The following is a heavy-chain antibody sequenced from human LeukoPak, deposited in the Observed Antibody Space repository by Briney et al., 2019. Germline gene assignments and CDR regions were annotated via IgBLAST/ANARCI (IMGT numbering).Heavy chain of an antibody. CDR2: IRGSGGST. Sequence: GGSLRLSCAASGFTFSSQAMSWVRQAPGKGLEWVSGIRGSGGSTYYADSVKGRFTISRDNSKNTLYLQMNSLRAEDTAVYYCAKGVSSTSCYWFDPWGQGTLVTVSS. CDR1: GFTFSSQA. V-gene: IGHV3-23*01. CDR3: AKGVSSTSCYWFDP. D-gene: IGHD2-2*01. J-gene: IGHJ5*02.